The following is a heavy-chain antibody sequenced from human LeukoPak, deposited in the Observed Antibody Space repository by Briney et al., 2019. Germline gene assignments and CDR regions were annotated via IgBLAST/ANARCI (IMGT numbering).Heavy chain of an antibody. Sequence: PGGSLRLSCAAPGFTLSKHPMYWVRQAPGKGLEWVSSLSDTGDSRHYADSVKGRLTISRDSARSALYLQMNSLRAEDTAVYYCAKGDCASGSCYFDDWGQGSQVTVSS. CDR1: GFTLSKHP. J-gene: IGHJ4*02. D-gene: IGHD2-8*01. CDR2: LSDTGDSR. CDR3: AKGDCASGSCYFDD. V-gene: IGHV3-23*01.